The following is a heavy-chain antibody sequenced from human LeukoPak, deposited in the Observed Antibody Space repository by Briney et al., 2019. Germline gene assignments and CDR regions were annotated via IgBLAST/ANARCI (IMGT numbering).Heavy chain of an antibody. D-gene: IGHD5-12*01. CDR3: ARARRGYSGCYDY. Sequence: GASVKVSCKASGYTFTGYYMHWVRQAHGQGLELMGWINPNSGGTNYAQKFQGRVTMTRDTSISTAYMELSRLRSDDTAVYYCARARRGYSGCYDYWGKGTLVTVSS. J-gene: IGHJ4*02. CDR2: INPNSGGT. V-gene: IGHV1-2*02. CDR1: GYTFTGYY.